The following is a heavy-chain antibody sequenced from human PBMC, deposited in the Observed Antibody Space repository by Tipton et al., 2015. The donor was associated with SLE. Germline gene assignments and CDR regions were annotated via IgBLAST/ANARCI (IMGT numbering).Heavy chain of an antibody. J-gene: IGHJ4*02. V-gene: IGHV4-61*02. CDR2: ISSTGST. Sequence: TLSLTCTVSGVSISSSRYYSTWSWIRQSAGKGLEWIGRISSTGSTNYSPSLKSRVTISVDTSKNQFSLKLSSATAADTAVYYCARDRYSSGWLALFDYWGQGALVTVSS. CDR1: GVSISSSRYYST. D-gene: IGHD6-19*01. CDR3: ARDRYSSGWLALFDY.